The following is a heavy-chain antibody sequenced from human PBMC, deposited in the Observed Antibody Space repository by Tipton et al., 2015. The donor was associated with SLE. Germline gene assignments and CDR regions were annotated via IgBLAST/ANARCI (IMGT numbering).Heavy chain of an antibody. D-gene: IGHD5-24*01. CDR3: ASLEMANPY. Sequence: SLRLSCAASGFTFSDYYMSWIRQAPGKGLEWVSYISSSSSYTSYADSVKGRFTISRDNAKNTLYLQMNSLRAEDTAVYYCASLEMANPYWGQGTLVTVSS. CDR2: ISSSSSYT. CDR1: GFTFSDYY. J-gene: IGHJ4*02. V-gene: IGHV3-11*06.